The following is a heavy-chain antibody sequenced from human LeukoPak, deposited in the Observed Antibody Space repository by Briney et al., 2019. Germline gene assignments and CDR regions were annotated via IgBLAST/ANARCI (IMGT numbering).Heavy chain of an antibody. Sequence: GGSLRLSCAASGFTFSSSSMNWVRQASGKGLEWVGRIRSKANSYATAYAASVKGRFTISRDDSKNTAYLQMNSLKTEDTAVYYCTRPMATTGDYYYYYMDVWGKGTTVTVSS. CDR1: GFTFSSSS. D-gene: IGHD5-24*01. V-gene: IGHV3-73*01. CDR2: IRSKANSYAT. J-gene: IGHJ6*03. CDR3: TRPMATTGDYYYYYMDV.